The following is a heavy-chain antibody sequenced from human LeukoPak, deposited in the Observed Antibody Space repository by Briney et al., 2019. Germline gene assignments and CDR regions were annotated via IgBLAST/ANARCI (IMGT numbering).Heavy chain of an antibody. Sequence: PGRSLRLSCAASGFTFSTYGMHWVSQAPGKGLEWVAVISYDGTNKYYADSVKGRFTISGDNSKNTLYLQMNSLRAEDTAVYYCAKDLGIVVVPAAIAGFDYWGQGTLVTVSS. CDR3: AKDLGIVVVPAAIAGFDY. V-gene: IGHV3-30*18. CDR1: GFTFSTYG. CDR2: ISYDGTNK. J-gene: IGHJ4*02. D-gene: IGHD2-2*03.